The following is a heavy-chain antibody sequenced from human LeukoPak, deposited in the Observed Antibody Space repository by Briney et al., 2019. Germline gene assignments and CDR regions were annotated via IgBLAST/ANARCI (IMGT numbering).Heavy chain of an antibody. D-gene: IGHD3-22*01. CDR2: IYYSGST. Sequence: SETLSLTCTVSGGSISSYYWSWVRQPPGKGLEWIGYIYYSGSTNYNPSLKSRVTISVDTSKNQFSLKLSSVTAADTAVYYCARVSYYDSSGDYHFDYWGQGTLVTVSS. V-gene: IGHV4-59*01. CDR3: ARVSYYDSSGDYHFDY. CDR1: GGSISSYY. J-gene: IGHJ4*02.